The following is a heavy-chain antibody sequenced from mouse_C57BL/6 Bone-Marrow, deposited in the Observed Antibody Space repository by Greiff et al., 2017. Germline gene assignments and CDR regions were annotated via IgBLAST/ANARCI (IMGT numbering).Heavy chain of an antibody. CDR2: ISDGGSYT. J-gene: IGHJ1*03. V-gene: IGHV5-4*01. D-gene: IGHD1-1*01. CDR3: ARAYYYGSSSYWYFDV. Sequence: EVHLVESGGGLVKPGGSLKLSCAASGFTFSSYAMSWVRQTPEKRLEWVATISDGGSYTYYPDNVKGRFTISRDNAKNNLYLQMSHLKSEDTAMYYCARAYYYGSSSYWYFDVWGTGTTVTVSS. CDR1: GFTFSSYA.